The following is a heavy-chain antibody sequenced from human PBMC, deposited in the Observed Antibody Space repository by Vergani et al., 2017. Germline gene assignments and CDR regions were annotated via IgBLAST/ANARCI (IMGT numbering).Heavy chain of an antibody. CDR1: GFRVTTYY. V-gene: IGHV3-66*02. CDR3: TRSECSGTTCFGHYFNL. D-gene: IGHD2-15*01. J-gene: IGHJ4*01. CDR2: IKSDGRT. Sequence: VELLESGGGLAQPGGSLRVSCSASGFRVTTYYMSWVRQAPGKGLEWVSVIKSDGRTSYAESVRGRFTISRDPSRNEVYLQMNILRVEDTGVYYCTRSECSGTTCFGHYFNLWCHGILVTVSS.